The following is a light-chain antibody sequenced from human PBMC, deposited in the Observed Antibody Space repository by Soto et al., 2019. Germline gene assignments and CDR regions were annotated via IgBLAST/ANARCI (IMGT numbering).Light chain of an antibody. CDR2: GAS. CDR1: QSVSSSH. J-gene: IGKJ1*01. CDR3: QQYGSSPRT. V-gene: IGKV3-20*01. Sequence: EIVLTQSPGTLSLSPGERATLSCRASQSVSSSHLAWYQQKPGHAPRLLIFGASSRATGIPDRFGGSGSGTDFTLTISALETEDFAVYFCQQYGSSPRTFGQGTKVEIK.